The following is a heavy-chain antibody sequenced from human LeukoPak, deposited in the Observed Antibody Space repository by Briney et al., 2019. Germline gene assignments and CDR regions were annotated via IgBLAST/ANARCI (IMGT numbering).Heavy chain of an antibody. D-gene: IGHD1-26*01. Sequence: GGSLRLPCAASGFTFSSYAMHWVRQAPGKGLEWVAVISYDGSNKYYADSVEGRFTISRDNSKNTLYLQVNSLRAEDTAVYYCAKGGKWDVTPFDYWGQGTLVTVSS. CDR3: AKGGKWDVTPFDY. V-gene: IGHV3-30-3*01. CDR2: ISYDGSNK. J-gene: IGHJ4*02. CDR1: GFTFSSYA.